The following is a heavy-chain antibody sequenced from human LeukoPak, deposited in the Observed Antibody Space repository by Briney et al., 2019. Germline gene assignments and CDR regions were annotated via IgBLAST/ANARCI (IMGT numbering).Heavy chain of an antibody. Sequence: GGSLRLSCAASGFTFSIYWMSWVRQAPGKGLGWVANIKQDGSEKYYVDSVKGRFTISRDNAKNSLYLQMNSLRAEDTAVYYCAREGLWATGFDYWGQGTLVTVSS. J-gene: IGHJ4*02. CDR3: AREGLWATGFDY. CDR2: IKQDGSEK. D-gene: IGHD1-26*01. V-gene: IGHV3-7*01. CDR1: GFTFSIYW.